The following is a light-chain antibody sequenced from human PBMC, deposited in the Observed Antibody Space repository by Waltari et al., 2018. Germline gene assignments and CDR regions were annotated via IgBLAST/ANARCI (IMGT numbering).Light chain of an antibody. CDR2: EGT. J-gene: IGLJ3*02. CDR1: SSDVGSYNL. CDR3: CSYAVSSTWV. Sequence: QSALTQPASESGSPGQSITISCTGTSSDVGSYNLVSWYQQNPGKAPKLMIYEGTKRPSGVSNRFSGSKSGNTASLTISGLQAEDEADYYCCSYAVSSTWVFGGGTKLTVL. V-gene: IGLV2-23*01.